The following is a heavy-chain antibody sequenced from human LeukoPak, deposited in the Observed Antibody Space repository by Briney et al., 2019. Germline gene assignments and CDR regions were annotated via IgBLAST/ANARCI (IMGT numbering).Heavy chain of an antibody. D-gene: IGHD6-13*01. Sequence: SETLSLTCTVSGVSISSYYWSWVRQPPGKGLEWIGYIYYSGSTNYNPSLKSRVTTSVNTSKNHFSLKLSSVTAADTAVYYCARDMYSSSWYDNWFDPWGQGTLVTVSS. V-gene: IGHV4-59*01. CDR1: GVSISSYY. CDR3: ARDMYSSSWYDNWFDP. J-gene: IGHJ5*02. CDR2: IYYSGST.